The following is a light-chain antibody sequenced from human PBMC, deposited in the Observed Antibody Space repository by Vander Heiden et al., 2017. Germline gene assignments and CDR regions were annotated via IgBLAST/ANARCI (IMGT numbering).Light chain of an antibody. V-gene: IGKV1-33*01. J-gene: IGKJ4*01. CDR3: QQYDNLPLT. Sequence: DIQMTPSPSSLSASVGDRVTITCQASQDISNYLNWYQQKPGKAPKLLIYDASNLETGVPSRFSGSGSGTDFTFTISSLQPEDIATYYCQQYDNLPLTFGGETKVEIK. CDR2: DAS. CDR1: QDISNY.